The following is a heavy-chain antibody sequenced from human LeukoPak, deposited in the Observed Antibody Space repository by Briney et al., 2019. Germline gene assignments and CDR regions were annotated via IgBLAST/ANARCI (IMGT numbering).Heavy chain of an antibody. V-gene: IGHV3-53*01. CDR3: ARGQRHSSSWYGPDAFDI. D-gene: IGHD6-13*01. J-gene: IGHJ3*02. Sequence: PGGSLRLSCAASGFTVSSNYMSWVRLAPGKGLEWVSVIYSGGSTYYADSVKGRFTISRDNSKNTLYLQMNSLRAEDTAVYYCARGQRHSSSWYGPDAFDIWGQGTMVTVSS. CDR1: GFTVSSNY. CDR2: IYSGGST.